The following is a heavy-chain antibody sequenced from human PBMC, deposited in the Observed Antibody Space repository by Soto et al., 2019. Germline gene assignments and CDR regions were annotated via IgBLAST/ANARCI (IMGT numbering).Heavy chain of an antibody. D-gene: IGHD6-13*01. CDR3: ARSLGGRSWFHPDY. Sequence: QVQLVESGGGVVQPGGSLRLSCEASGFTFSGYGMHWVRQSPGEGLEWVAVLANDGTYQYYADSMKGRFTMSRVNSKNTLYLQMDSLRPGDTAVYYCARSLGGRSWFHPDYWGQGTQVTVSS. CDR2: LANDGTYQ. J-gene: IGHJ4*02. V-gene: IGHV3-30*03. CDR1: GFTFSGYG.